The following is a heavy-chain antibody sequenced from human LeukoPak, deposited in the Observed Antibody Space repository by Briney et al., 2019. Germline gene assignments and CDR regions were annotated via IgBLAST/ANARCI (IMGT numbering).Heavy chain of an antibody. D-gene: IGHD4-11*01. J-gene: IGHJ4*02. Sequence: SVKVSCKASGGTFSSYAISWVRQAPGQGLEWMGRIIPIFGTANYAQKFQGRVTITTDESTSTAYMELSSLRSEDTAVYCCARDQLLAWATVTTLDYWGQGTLVTVSS. CDR1: GGTFSSYA. CDR2: IIPIFGTA. CDR3: ARDQLLAWATVTTLDY. V-gene: IGHV1-69*05.